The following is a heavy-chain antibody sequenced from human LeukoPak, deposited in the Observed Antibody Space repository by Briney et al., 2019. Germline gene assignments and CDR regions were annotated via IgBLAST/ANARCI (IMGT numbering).Heavy chain of an antibody. V-gene: IGHV3-48*03. Sequence: GGSLRLSCVASGFTFRSYEMNWVRQAPGKGLEWIAYIYSSGSTTYYADSVKGRSTVSRDNAKNSLYLQMNSLRVEDTAVYYCVRGGDGDYGRGSWGQGTLLTVSS. J-gene: IGHJ5*02. CDR1: GFTFRSYE. CDR3: VRGGDGDYGRGS. CDR2: IYSSGSTT. D-gene: IGHD4-17*01.